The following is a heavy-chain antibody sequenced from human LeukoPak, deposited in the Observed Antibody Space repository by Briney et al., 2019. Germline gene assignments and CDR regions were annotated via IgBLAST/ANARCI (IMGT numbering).Heavy chain of an antibody. Sequence: GGSLRLSCSASGFTLSIYPMHWVRQAPGKGLEYVSTIFTNGDTTSYAASVKGRFTTSRDDPKNTLYLQMSSLRPEDTAVYYCVKSPSDGLDVWGQGATVTVSS. CDR1: GFTLSIYP. J-gene: IGHJ6*02. CDR3: VKSPSDGLDV. CDR2: IFTNGDTT. V-gene: IGHV3-64D*09.